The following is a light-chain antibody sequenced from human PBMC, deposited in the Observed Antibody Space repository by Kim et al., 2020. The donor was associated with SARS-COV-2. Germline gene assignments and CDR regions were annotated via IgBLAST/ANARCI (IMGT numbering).Light chain of an antibody. CDR2: KTS. CDR1: QNVNIW. CDR3: QQRSNWLT. J-gene: IGKJ4*01. Sequence: RPESGGETVTITCRASQNVNIWLAWYQQKPGQVPKLLIHKTSGLQRGVPSRFSGSGSGTDFTLTISSLEPEDFAVYYCQQRSNWLTFGGGTKLEIK. V-gene: IGKV1-5*03.